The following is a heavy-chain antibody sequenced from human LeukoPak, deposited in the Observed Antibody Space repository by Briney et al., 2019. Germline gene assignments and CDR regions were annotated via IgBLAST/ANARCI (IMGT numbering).Heavy chain of an antibody. J-gene: IGHJ5*02. Sequence: GSSVKVSWKASGVTLSSYAISCGRQAPGQGLDSMGAIIPIFGPANYAQKFQGRVTITTDESTSTAYMELSSLRSEDTAVYYCARVGRGYCSSTSCYLLGNWFDPWGQGTLVTVSS. V-gene: IGHV1-69*05. CDR1: GVTLSSYA. CDR3: ARVGRGYCSSTSCYLLGNWFDP. CDR2: IIPIFGPA. D-gene: IGHD2-2*01.